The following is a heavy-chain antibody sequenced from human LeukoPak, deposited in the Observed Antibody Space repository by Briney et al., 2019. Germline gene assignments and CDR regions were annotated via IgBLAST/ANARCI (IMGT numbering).Heavy chain of an antibody. D-gene: IGHD6-13*01. CDR3: AREWQGGIAAAGTRIEGDY. CDR1: GFSVSGYW. Sequence: TGGSLRLSCAVSGFSVSGYWMTWVRQAPGKGLEWVANIKQDGSEKNYVDSVKGRFTISRDNAENSLFVQMNSLRVEDTAVYYCAREWQGGIAAAGTRIEGDYWGQGTLVAVSS. V-gene: IGHV3-7*01. CDR2: IKQDGSEK. J-gene: IGHJ4*02.